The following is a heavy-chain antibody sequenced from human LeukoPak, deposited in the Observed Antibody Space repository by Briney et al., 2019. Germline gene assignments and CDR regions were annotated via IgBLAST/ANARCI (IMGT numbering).Heavy chain of an antibody. V-gene: IGHV3-66*01. CDR1: GFTLSSTY. J-gene: IGHJ3*01. Sequence: GGSLRLSCAASGFTLSSTYMSWVRQAPGKGLEWVSVIYSGGSTNYADSVKGRFTISRDNSKNTLYLQMNSLRAEDTAVYYCARDKAFDLWGQGTMVTVSS. CDR2: IYSGGST. CDR3: ARDKAFDL.